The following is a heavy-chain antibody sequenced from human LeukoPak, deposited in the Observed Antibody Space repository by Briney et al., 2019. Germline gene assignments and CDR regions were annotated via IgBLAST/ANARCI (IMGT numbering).Heavy chain of an antibody. J-gene: IGHJ5*02. Sequence: ASVKVSCKASGYTFTSYDINWVRQATGQGLEWMGWMNPNSGNTGYAQKFQGRVTITRNTSISTAYMELSSLRSEDTAVYYCARGAGRVVRRWFDPWGQGTLVTVSS. CDR3: ARGAGRVVRRWFDP. D-gene: IGHD4-23*01. CDR2: MNPNSGNT. V-gene: IGHV1-8*03. CDR1: GYTFTSYD.